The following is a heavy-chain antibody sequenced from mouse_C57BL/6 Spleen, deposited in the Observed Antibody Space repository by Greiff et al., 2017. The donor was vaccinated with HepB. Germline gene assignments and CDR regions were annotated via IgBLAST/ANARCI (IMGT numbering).Heavy chain of an antibody. Sequence: VQLQQSGPELVKPGASVKMSCKASGYTFTDYNMHWVKQSHGKSLEWIGYINPNNGGTSYNQKFKGKATLTVNKSSSTAYMELRSLTSEDSAVYYCARSLTGTKAWFAYWGQGTLVTVSA. CDR1: GYTFTDYN. CDR3: ARSLTGTKAWFAY. CDR2: INPNNGGT. V-gene: IGHV1-22*01. D-gene: IGHD4-1*01. J-gene: IGHJ3*01.